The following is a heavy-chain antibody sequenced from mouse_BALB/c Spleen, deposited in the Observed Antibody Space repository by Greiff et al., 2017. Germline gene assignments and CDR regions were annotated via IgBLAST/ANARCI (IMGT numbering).Heavy chain of an antibody. CDR1: GFTFSSYA. CDR3: ARRSYYGPYAMDY. J-gene: IGHJ4*01. V-gene: IGHV5-6-5*01. Sequence: EVKVVESGGGLVKPGGSLKLSCAASGFTFSSYAMSWVRQTPEKRLEWVASISSGGSTYYPDSVKGRFTISRDNARNILYLQMSSLRSEDTAMYYCARRSYYGPYAMDYWGQGTSVTVSS. CDR2: ISSGGST. D-gene: IGHD1-2*01.